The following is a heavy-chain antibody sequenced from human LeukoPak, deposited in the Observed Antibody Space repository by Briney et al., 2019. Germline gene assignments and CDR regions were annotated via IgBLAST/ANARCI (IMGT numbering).Heavy chain of an antibody. CDR2: IIPIFGTA. Sequence: ASVKVSCKASGGTFSSYAFSWVRQAPGQGLEWMGGIIPIFGTANYAQKFQGRVTITADKSTSTAYMELSSLRSEDTAVYYCARLQYIYGYLVEDYWGQGTLVTVSS. V-gene: IGHV1-69*06. J-gene: IGHJ4*02. D-gene: IGHD5-18*01. CDR3: ARLQYIYGYLVEDY. CDR1: GGTFSSYA.